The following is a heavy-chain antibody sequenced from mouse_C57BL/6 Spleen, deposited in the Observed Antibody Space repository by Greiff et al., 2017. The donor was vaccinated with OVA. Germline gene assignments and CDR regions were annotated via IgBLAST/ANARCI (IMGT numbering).Heavy chain of an antibody. CDR2: IHPSDSDT. V-gene: IGHV1-74*01. CDR3: AIQLTGTSFAY. J-gene: IGHJ3*01. Sequence: QVQLQQPGAELVKPGASVKVSCKASGYTFTSYWMHWVKQRPGQGLEWIGRIHPSDSDTNYNQQFKGNATLTVDKSSSTAYMQLSSLTSEDSAVYYCAIQLTGTSFAYWGQGTLVTVSA. CDR1: GYTFTSYW. D-gene: IGHD4-1*01.